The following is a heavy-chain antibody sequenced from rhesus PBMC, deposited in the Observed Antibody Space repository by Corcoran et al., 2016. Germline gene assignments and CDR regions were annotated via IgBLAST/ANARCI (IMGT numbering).Heavy chain of an antibody. CDR3: ARGGCSGSYCFYYVDV. V-gene: IGHV2-174*01. J-gene: IGHJ3*01. CDR1: GFSLTTSGMG. Sequence: VTLKESGPALVKPTQTLTLTCTFSGFSLTTSGMGVGWIRQPPGQALEWLALMYWDDDKRYSTSLKSRLTISKDTSKNQVVLTRTNMDPVDTATYYCARGGCSGSYCFYYVDVWGQGLRGTVSS. D-gene: IGHD2-27*01. CDR2: MYWDDDK.